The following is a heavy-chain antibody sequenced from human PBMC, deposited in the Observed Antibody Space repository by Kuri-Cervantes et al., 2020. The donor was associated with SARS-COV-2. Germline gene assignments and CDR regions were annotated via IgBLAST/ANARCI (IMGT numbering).Heavy chain of an antibody. CDR2: VNHSGST. CDR1: GESFSGYY. D-gene: IGHD4-23*01. Sequence: GSLRLSCAFYGESFSGYYWNWIRQAPGKGLEWIGEVNHSGSTNYNPSLKSRVSISVDTSNRQFSLSLSSVTAADTAVYYCARPGGFLDVWGKGTTVTVSS. V-gene: IGHV4-34*01. CDR3: ARPGGFLDV. J-gene: IGHJ6*04.